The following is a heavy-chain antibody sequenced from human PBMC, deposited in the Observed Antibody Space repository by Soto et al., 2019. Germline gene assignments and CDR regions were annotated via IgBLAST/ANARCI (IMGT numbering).Heavy chain of an antibody. V-gene: IGHV3-74*01. CDR1: GDSVSGHW. CDR3: TGRFYYSS. D-gene: IGHD3-10*01. CDR2: VNSDGTTT. Sequence: EVQLVESGGGLGQPGGSLRLSCLTSGDSVSGHWMHWVRQFPGKGLVWVSGVNSDGTTTIYADSVKGRFTISRDNGKNTVYLQMDGLRAEDTAIYYCTGRFYYSSWGQGILVTVSS. J-gene: IGHJ5*02.